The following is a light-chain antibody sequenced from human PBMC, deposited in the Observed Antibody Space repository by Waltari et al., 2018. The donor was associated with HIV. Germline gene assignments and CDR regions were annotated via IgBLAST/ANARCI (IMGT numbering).Light chain of an antibody. Sequence: EIVLTQSPATLSLSQGARATLSCRASQSVSNYLSWYQQRPGQAPRLLIFDASNRDTAIPARFSGSGSETDFTLTISSLEPEDFAVYYCQQRSSWPSITFGQGTRLDI. CDR3: QQRSSWPSIT. J-gene: IGKJ5*01. V-gene: IGKV3-11*01. CDR1: QSVSNY. CDR2: DAS.